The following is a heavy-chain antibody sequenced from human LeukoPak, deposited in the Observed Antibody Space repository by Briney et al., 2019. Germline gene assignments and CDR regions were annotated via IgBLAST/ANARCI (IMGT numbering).Heavy chain of an antibody. CDR1: GYSISSGYY. D-gene: IGHD1-1*01. V-gene: IGHV4-38-2*02. CDR3: ARDRGTWNDDGFDY. CDR2: IYNSGST. J-gene: IGHJ4*02. Sequence: NTSETLSLTCTVSGYSISSGYYWGWIRQAPGKGLEWIGSIYNSGSTYYNPSLKSRVTMSVDTSKNQFSLKLSSVTAADTAVYYCARDRGTWNDDGFDYWGQGTLVTVSS.